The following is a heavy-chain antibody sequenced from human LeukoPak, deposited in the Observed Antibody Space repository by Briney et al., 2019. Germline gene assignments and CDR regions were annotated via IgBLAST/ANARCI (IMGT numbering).Heavy chain of an antibody. Sequence: PSETLSLTCSVSRGSISSYYWSWIRQPPGKGLEWIGYIYYSGSTNYNPSLKSRVTISVDTSKNQFSLKLSSVTAADTAVYYCASSCYYGSGSYWSYWGQGTLVTVSS. J-gene: IGHJ4*02. D-gene: IGHD3-10*01. CDR1: RGSISSYY. V-gene: IGHV4-59*01. CDR3: ASSCYYGSGSYWSY. CDR2: IYYSGST.